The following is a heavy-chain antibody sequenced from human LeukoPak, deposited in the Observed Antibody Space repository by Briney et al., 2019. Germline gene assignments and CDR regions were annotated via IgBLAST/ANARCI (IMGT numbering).Heavy chain of an antibody. CDR2: INPDDSEI. V-gene: IGHV5-51*01. CDR3: ARHGVAGSDY. J-gene: IGHJ4*02. Sequence: GESLKISCKGSGYSFTNYWIGWVRQTPGKGLEWMGIINPDDSEIKYSPSLQGQVTISADKSISTAYLQWSSLKASDTAMYYCARHGVAGSDYWGQGTLVTVSS. CDR1: GYSFTNYW. D-gene: IGHD6-19*01.